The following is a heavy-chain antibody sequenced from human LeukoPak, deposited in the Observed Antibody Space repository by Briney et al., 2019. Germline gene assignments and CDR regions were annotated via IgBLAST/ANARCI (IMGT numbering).Heavy chain of an antibody. V-gene: IGHV4-39*07. CDR2: IYHSGRT. D-gene: IGHD1-26*01. J-gene: IGHJ4*02. CDR3: ARDVGGARWFPSFDY. CDR1: GDSIKSNTYH. Sequence: PSETLSLTCTVSGDSIKSNTYHWGWIRQPPGKGLEWIGSIYHSGRTYYNPSLKSRVTISVDTSKNQFSLKLSSVTAADTAVYYCARDVGGARWFPSFDYWGQGTLVTVSS.